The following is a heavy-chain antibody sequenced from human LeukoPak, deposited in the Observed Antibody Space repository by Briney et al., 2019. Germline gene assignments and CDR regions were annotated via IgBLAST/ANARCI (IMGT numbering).Heavy chain of an antibody. Sequence: SETLSLTCTVSGYSISSGYYWGWIRQPPGKGLEWIGSIYATGSTYYNPSLKSRVTISMGTSKNEFSLKLSSVTAADTAVYYCARAFSSAWYMNWFDPWGQGTLVTVSS. D-gene: IGHD6-19*01. CDR2: IYATGST. CDR3: ARAFSSAWYMNWFDP. CDR1: GYSISSGYY. V-gene: IGHV4-38-2*02. J-gene: IGHJ5*02.